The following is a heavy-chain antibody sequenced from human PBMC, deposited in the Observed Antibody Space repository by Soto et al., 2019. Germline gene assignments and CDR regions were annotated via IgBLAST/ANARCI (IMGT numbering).Heavy chain of an antibody. CDR1: GFTFSSYS. V-gene: IGHV3-21*01. Sequence: EVQLVESGGGLVKPGGSLRLSCAASGFTFSSYSMNWVRQAPGKGLEWVSSISSSSSYIYYADSVKGRFTMSRDNAKTSLYLQMNSLRAEDTAVYYCARGGTGIDYWGQGTLVTVSS. CDR2: ISSSSSYI. J-gene: IGHJ4*02. CDR3: ARGGTGIDY. D-gene: IGHD1-1*01.